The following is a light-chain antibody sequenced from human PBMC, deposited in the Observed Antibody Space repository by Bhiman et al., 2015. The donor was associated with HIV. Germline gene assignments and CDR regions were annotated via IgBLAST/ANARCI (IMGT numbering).Light chain of an antibody. CDR3: NSRDRQYVTILI. CDR1: SLRSYY. V-gene: IGLV3-19*01. CDR2: GKN. J-gene: IGLJ2*01. Sequence: SSELTQDPAVSVALGQTVRITCQGDSLRSYYASWYQQKPGQAPVLVIYGKNKRPSGIPDRFSGSSSGNTASLTITGAQAEDEADYYCNSRDRQYVTILIFGGGTKLTVL.